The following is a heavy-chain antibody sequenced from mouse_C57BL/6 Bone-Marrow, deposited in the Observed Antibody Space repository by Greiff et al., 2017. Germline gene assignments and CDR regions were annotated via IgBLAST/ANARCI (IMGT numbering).Heavy chain of an antibody. CDR2: LSSGGSYT. CDR3: ARRFYFDY. CDR1: GFTFSSYG. V-gene: IGHV5-6*02. J-gene: IGHJ2*01. Sequence: EVKLVESGGDLVKPGGSLKLSCAASGFTFSSYGMSWVRQTPDKRLEWVATLSSGGSYTYYPASVKGRFTISRDNAKNPLYLQMSSLKSEDTAMYYCARRFYFDYWGQGTTLTVSS.